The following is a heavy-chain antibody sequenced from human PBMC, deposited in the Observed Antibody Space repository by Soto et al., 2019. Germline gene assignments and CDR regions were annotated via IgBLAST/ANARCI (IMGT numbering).Heavy chain of an antibody. CDR1: GFTFSSYW. V-gene: IGHV3-7*03. Sequence: PGGSLRLSCAASGFTFSSYWMSWVRQAPGKGLEWVANIKQDGSEKYYVDSVKGRLTISRDNAKNSLYLQMNSLRAEDTAVYYCETEGTVTYYYYYGMDVWGQGTTVTVSS. CDR3: ETEGTVTYYYYYGMDV. CDR2: IKQDGSEK. D-gene: IGHD4-4*01. J-gene: IGHJ6*02.